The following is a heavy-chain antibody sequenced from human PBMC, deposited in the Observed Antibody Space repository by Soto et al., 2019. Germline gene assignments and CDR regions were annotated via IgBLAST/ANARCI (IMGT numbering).Heavy chain of an antibody. CDR3: ARDQSRMDGMDV. Sequence: QVQLVESGGGVVQPGRSLRLSCAASGFTFSSYGMHWVRQAPGKGLEWVAVIWYDGSNKYYADSVKGRFTISRDNSKNTLYLQMNSLRVEDTAVYYCARDQSRMDGMDVWGQGTTVTVSS. J-gene: IGHJ6*02. CDR1: GFTFSSYG. V-gene: IGHV3-33*01. CDR2: IWYDGSNK.